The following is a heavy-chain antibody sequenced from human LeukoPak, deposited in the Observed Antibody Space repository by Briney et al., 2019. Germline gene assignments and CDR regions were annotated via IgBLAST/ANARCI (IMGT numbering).Heavy chain of an antibody. CDR1: GFSFNNAW. Sequence: PGGSLRLSCAVSGFSFNNAWMNWVRQAPGKGLEWVGRIKRKIDGETTDYAAPVKGRFTISRDDPKSTLYLQMNSLRAEDTAVYYCARSTNYFDYWGQGTLVTVSS. V-gene: IGHV3-15*01. CDR2: IKRKIDGETT. CDR3: ARSTNYFDY. D-gene: IGHD5-24*01. J-gene: IGHJ4*02.